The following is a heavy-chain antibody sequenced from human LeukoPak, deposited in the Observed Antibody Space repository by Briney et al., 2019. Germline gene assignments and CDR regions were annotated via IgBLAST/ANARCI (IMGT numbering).Heavy chain of an antibody. D-gene: IGHD3-16*01. J-gene: IGHJ4*02. CDR2: IYYSGST. V-gene: IGHV4-39*01. CDR3: ARGESEFDY. CDR1: GGSISSSSYY. Sequence: SETLSLTCTVSGGSISSSSYYWGWIRQPPGKGLAWIGSIYYSGSTYYNPSLKSRVTISVDTSKNQFSLKLSSVTAADTAVYYCARGESEFDYWGQGTLVTVSS.